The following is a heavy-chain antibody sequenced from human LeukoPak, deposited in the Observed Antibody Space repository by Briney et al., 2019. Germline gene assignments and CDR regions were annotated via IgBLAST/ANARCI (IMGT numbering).Heavy chain of an antibody. V-gene: IGHV1-69*05. CDR1: GGTFSSYA. J-gene: IGHJ4*02. CDR3: ARGGYYDSSGYFDY. CDR2: IIPIFGTA. D-gene: IGHD3-22*01. Sequence: ASVKVSCKASGGTFSSYAISWVRQAPGQGLEWMGGIIPIFGTANYARKFQGRVTNTTDESTSTAYMELSSLRSEDTAVYYCARGGYYDSSGYFDYWGQGTLVTVSS.